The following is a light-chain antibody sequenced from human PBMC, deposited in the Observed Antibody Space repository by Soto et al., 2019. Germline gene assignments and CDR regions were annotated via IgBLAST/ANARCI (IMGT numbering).Light chain of an antibody. CDR3: QVWDSSTYV. CDR2: RHS. CDR1: NSGSKN. J-gene: IGLJ1*01. Sequence: SYELTQPLSVSVALGQTARITCGGNNSGSKNVHWYQQKPGQAPVLVIYRHSNRPSGIPERFSGSNSGNTATLTISRAQAGDEADYYCQVWDSSTYVFGTGTKLTVL. V-gene: IGLV3-9*01.